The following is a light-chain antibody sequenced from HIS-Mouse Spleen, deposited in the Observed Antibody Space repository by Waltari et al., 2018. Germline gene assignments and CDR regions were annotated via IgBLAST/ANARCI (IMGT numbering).Light chain of an antibody. Sequence: AIQLTKSPSSLSASVGDRVTITCRASHGISSALAWYQQKPGTAPKLLIYDASSLERGVPSRFSRSGSVTDFTLTIRSLQPEDFATYYCQQFNSYPSTFGQGTKLEIK. CDR1: HGISSA. V-gene: IGKV1-13*02. CDR3: QQFNSYPST. J-gene: IGKJ2*01. CDR2: DAS.